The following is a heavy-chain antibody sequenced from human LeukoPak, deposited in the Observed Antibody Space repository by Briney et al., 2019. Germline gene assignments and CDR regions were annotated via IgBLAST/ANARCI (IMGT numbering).Heavy chain of an antibody. J-gene: IGHJ3*02. Sequence: GGSLRLSCAASGFSLSSYDMNWVRQAPGKGLEWVSSISTTSTYIYYRYSVKGRFTISRDNAKNSLYLQMNSLRAEDMAFYYCARGSYSDSRGYYGGAFDIWGQGTMVTVSS. CDR2: ISTTSTYI. CDR1: GFSLSSYD. V-gene: IGHV3-21*04. D-gene: IGHD3-22*01. CDR3: ARGSYSDSRGYYGGAFDI.